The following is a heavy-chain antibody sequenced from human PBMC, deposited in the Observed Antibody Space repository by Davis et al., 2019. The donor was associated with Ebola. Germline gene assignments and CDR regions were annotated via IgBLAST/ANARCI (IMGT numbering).Heavy chain of an antibody. CDR1: GFTFDNFW. V-gene: IGHV3-7*01. D-gene: IGHD3-22*01. Sequence: GESLKISCAASGFTFDNFWMSWVRQAPGKGLEWVANIKQDGSEKYYVDSVKGRFTVSRDNAKNTLYLQMNSLRAEDTAVYYCVRADYYDYVGYDWGQGTLVTVSS. CDR3: VRADYYDYVGYD. J-gene: IGHJ4*02. CDR2: IKQDGSEK.